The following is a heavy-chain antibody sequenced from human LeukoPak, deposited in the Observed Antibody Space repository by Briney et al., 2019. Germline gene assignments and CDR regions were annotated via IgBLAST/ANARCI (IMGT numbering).Heavy chain of an antibody. CDR3: ARSRVWSDYWGYFDY. J-gene: IGHJ4*02. CDR2: ISSSGST. V-gene: IGHV4-59*01. D-gene: IGHD3-3*01. CDR1: GGSISRNY. Sequence: SETLSLTCTVSGGSISRNYWNWIRQPPGKGLEWIGYISSSGSTNYNPSLRSRVIISVDTSKNQFSLKLSSVTTADTAVYYCARSRVWSDYWGYFDYWGQGTLVTVSS.